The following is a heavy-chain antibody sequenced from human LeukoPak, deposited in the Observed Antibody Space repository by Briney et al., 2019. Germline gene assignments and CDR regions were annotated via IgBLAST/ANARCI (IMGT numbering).Heavy chain of an antibody. CDR1: GYTFTSYY. CDR3: VRGMAKDVVVAAFAN. V-gene: IGHV1-46*01. CDR2: INPSGGST. Sequence: ASVKVSCKASGYTFTSYYMHWVRQAPGQGLEWMGIINPSGGSTSYAQKFQGRVTMTRDTSTSTVYMELSSLRSEDTAVYYCVRGMAKDVVVAAFANWGQGTLVTVSS. D-gene: IGHD2-15*01. J-gene: IGHJ4*02.